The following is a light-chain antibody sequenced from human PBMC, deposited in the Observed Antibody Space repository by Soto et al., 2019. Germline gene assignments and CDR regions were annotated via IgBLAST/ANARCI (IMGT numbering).Light chain of an antibody. Sequence: IVLTQSPGTLSLSPGERVTLSCGASQSVKQYYLASYQQKPGQAPRLLIFGASSRATASPDRFIGSGYGTEFMLTISRLEPDDFATYHWHQHGGSPETFGQGTKVDIK. CDR2: GAS. CDR1: QSVKQYY. CDR3: HQHGGSPET. V-gene: IGKV3-20*01. J-gene: IGKJ1*01.